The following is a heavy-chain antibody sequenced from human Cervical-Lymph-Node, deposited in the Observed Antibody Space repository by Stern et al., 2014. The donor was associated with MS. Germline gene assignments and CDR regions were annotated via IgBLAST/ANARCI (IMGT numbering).Heavy chain of an antibody. J-gene: IGHJ3*02. D-gene: IGHD3-10*01. CDR2: INPHKGGT. CDR1: GYTFTDYY. Sequence: QVQLVQSGAEVKNPGASVRVSCKASGYTFTDYYFHWVRQSSGQGLEWMGRINPHKGGTDYAQKFQGRVTITRDRSINTAYMHLSSLTSDDAAVYYCARKGSVTNALDIWGQGTMVSVSS. CDR3: ARKGSVTNALDI. V-gene: IGHV1-2*06.